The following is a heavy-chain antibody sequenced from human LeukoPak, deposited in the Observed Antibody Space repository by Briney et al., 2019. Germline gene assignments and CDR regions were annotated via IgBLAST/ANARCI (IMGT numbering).Heavy chain of an antibody. CDR2: ISSSGSTI. CDR1: GFTFSDYY. D-gene: IGHD7-27*01. V-gene: IGHV3-11*01. Sequence: GGSLRLSCAASGFTFSDYYMSWIRQAPGKGLEWVSYISSSGSTIYYADSVKGRFTISRDNAKNSLCLQMNSLRAEDTAVYYCARLGNYYYYYGMDVWGQGTTVTVSS. J-gene: IGHJ6*02. CDR3: ARLGNYYYYYGMDV.